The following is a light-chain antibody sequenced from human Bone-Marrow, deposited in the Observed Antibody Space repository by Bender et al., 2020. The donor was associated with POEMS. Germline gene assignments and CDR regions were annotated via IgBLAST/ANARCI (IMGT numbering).Light chain of an antibody. CDR1: NLGDKY. V-gene: IGLV3-1*01. J-gene: IGLJ2*01. Sequence: SYELIQPPSVSVSPGQTASIACSGDNLGDKYVSWYQQMPGQSPVVVIYQDNKRPSGIPERFSGSNSGNTATLTVAETRVVDEADYYCQASDSSTVIFGGGTQLTVL. CDR3: QASDSSTVI. CDR2: QDN.